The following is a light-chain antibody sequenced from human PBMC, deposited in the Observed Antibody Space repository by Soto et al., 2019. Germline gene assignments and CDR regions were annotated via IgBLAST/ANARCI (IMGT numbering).Light chain of an antibody. CDR3: QQSYTTPRA. CDR1: QSFSNY. J-gene: IGKJ2*01. CDR2: DAS. Sequence: DIQMTQSPSSLSASVGDRVTITCRASQSFSNYLNWYQQKPGKAPKLLIYDASSLQSGVPSRFSGSGSGTDFTLTISSPQPEDFATYYCQQSYTTPRAFGQGTKVEIK. V-gene: IGKV1-39*01.